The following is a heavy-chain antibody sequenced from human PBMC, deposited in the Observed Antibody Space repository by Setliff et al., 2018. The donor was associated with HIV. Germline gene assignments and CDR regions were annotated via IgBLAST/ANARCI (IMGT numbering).Heavy chain of an antibody. Sequence: SETLSLTCNVSGDSISNNNYYWGWIRQPPGKGLEWIGSIYYSGSTYYSPSLRSRVTISVDRSKNQFSLRLSSVTAADTAVYYCARGYSSGWTGYFDYWGQGTLVTVSS. CDR1: GDSISNNNYY. D-gene: IGHD6-19*01. J-gene: IGHJ4*02. CDR3: ARGYSSGWTGYFDY. V-gene: IGHV4-39*07. CDR2: IYYSGST.